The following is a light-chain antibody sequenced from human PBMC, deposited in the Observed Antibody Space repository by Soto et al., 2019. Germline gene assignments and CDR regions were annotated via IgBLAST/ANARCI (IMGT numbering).Light chain of an antibody. J-gene: IGKJ1*01. CDR3: QQRSQWPWT. Sequence: EIVMTQSPATLSASPGERATLSCRASQSVSIDLAWYQQKPGQAPRLLIYDASNRATGIAARFSGGGSGTDFTLTISSPEPEDFAVYYCQQRSQWPWTFGQGTKVDI. CDR2: DAS. V-gene: IGKV3-11*01. CDR1: QSVSID.